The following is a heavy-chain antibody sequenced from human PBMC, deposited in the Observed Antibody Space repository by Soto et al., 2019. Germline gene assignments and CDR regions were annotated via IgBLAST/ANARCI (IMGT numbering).Heavy chain of an antibody. CDR2: FYDSGNT. CDR3: ARRSLSNYKWFDP. D-gene: IGHD2-2*01. CDR1: GGSISSYD. J-gene: IGHJ5*02. Sequence: ETLSLTCTVSGGSISSYDWSWIRQPPGKGLEWIGSFYDSGNTNYNPSLKSRVTMSVDTSKNQLSLKLTSVTAADTAVYYCARRSLSNYKWFDPWGQGTLVTVSS. V-gene: IGHV4-59*08.